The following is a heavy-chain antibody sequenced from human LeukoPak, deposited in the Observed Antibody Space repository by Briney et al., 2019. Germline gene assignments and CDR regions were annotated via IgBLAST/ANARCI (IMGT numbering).Heavy chain of an antibody. Sequence: SETLSLTCAVSGVSISTSNWWRWVRQPPGKGLEWIGEIYHSGSTNYNPSLKSRVTISVDKSKNQFSLKLISVTAADTAVYYCARDGSRGPFDYWGQGTLVTVSS. J-gene: IGHJ4*02. CDR1: GVSISTSNW. V-gene: IGHV4-4*02. CDR2: IYHSGST. CDR3: ARDGSRGPFDY. D-gene: IGHD2-2*01.